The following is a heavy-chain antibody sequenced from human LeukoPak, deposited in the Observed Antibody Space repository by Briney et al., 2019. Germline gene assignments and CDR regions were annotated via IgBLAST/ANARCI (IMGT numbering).Heavy chain of an antibody. CDR2: INPNSGGT. D-gene: IGHD2-2*01. CDR1: GYTFTGYY. CDR3: ARDRGIVVVPAGDY. V-gene: IGHV1-2*02. J-gene: IGHJ4*02. Sequence: ASVKVSCKASGYTFTGYYMHWVRQAPGQGLEWMGWINPNSGGTNYAQKFQGRVTMTRDTSISTAYMELSRLRSDDAAVYYCARDRGIVVVPAGDYWGQGTLVTVSS.